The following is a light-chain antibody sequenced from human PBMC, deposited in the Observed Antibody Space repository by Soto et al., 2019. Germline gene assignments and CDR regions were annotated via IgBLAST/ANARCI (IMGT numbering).Light chain of an antibody. CDR2: RNN. CDR1: SSNIGGNS. Sequence: QSVLTQPPSVSAAPGQKVTISCSGSSSNIGGNSVSWYQQLPGTAPKLLIYRNNQRPSGVPDRFSGSKSGTSASLAISGLRSEDEADYYCAAWDDSLSGHYVFGTGTKVTV. V-gene: IGLV1-47*01. J-gene: IGLJ1*01. CDR3: AAWDDSLSGHYV.